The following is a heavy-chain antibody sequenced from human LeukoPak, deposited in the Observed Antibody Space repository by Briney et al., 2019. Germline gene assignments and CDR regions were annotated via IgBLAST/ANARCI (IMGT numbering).Heavy chain of an antibody. CDR2: ISYDGSNK. D-gene: IGHD3-22*01. V-gene: IGHV3-30-3*01. CDR1: GFTVSSNY. J-gene: IGHJ5*02. Sequence: GGSLRLSCAASGFTVSSNYMSWVRQAPGKGLEWVAVISYDGSNKYYADSVKGRFTISRDNSKNTLYLQMNSLRAEDTAVYYCARGSRITMIVVVRYNWFDPWGQGTLVTVSS. CDR3: ARGSRITMIVVVRYNWFDP.